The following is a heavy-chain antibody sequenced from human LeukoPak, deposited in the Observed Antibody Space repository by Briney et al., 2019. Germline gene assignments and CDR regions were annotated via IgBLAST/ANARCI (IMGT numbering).Heavy chain of an antibody. D-gene: IGHD3-10*01. CDR1: GYTFTSYA. CDR2: INAGNGNT. J-gene: IGHJ6*02. Sequence: GASVNVSCKASGYTFTSYAMHWVRQAPGQRLEWMGWINAGNGNTKYSQKFQGRVTITRDTSASTAYMELSSLRSEDTAVYYCARESGSLLWFGELSFNYYGMDVWGQGTTVTVSS. V-gene: IGHV1-3*01. CDR3: ARESGSLLWFGELSFNYYGMDV.